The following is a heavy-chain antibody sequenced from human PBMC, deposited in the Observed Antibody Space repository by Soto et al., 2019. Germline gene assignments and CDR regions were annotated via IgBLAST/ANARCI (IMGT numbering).Heavy chain of an antibody. CDR3: ARSQGSSTSLEIYYYYYYGMDV. CDR1: GGTFSSYA. V-gene: IGHV1-69*01. D-gene: IGHD2-2*01. J-gene: IGHJ6*02. Sequence: QVQLVQSGAEVKKPGSSVKVSCKASGGTFSSYAISWVRQAPGQGLEWMGGIIPISGTANYAQKFQGRVTITTDESTSTVYMERSSLRSEDTAVYYCARSQGSSTSLEIYYYYYYGMDVWGQGTMVTVSS. CDR2: IIPISGTA.